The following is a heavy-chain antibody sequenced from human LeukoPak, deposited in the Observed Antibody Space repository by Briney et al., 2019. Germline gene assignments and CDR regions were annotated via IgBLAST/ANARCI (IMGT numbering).Heavy chain of an antibody. Sequence: GGSLRLSCAASGFSVSSKYMSWVRQAPGKGLEWVAVIWYDVNHKYYADSVKGRFIISRDNSKNTLFLQMNSLRAEDTATYYCARPYGDYARGALDIWGQGTLVTVSS. D-gene: IGHD4-17*01. J-gene: IGHJ3*02. CDR1: GFSVSSKY. V-gene: IGHV3-33*08. CDR2: IWYDVNHK. CDR3: ARPYGDYARGALDI.